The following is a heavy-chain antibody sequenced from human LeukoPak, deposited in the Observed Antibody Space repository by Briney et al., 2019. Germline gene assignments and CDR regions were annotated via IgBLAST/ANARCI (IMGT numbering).Heavy chain of an antibody. CDR2: ISGSGGST. CDR3: AYIPYGSGSYHFDY. J-gene: IGHJ4*02. Sequence: GGSLRLSCAASGFTFSSYAMSWVRQAPGKGLEWVSAISGSGGSTYYADSVKGRFTISRDNSKNTLYLQMNSLRAEDTAVYYCAYIPYGSGSYHFDYWGQGTLVTVSS. V-gene: IGHV3-23*01. CDR1: GFTFSSYA. D-gene: IGHD3-10*01.